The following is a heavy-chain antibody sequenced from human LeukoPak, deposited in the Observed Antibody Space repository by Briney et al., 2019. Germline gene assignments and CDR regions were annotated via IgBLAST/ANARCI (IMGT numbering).Heavy chain of an antibody. J-gene: IGHJ4*02. V-gene: IGHV3-11*05. Sequence: PGGSLRLSSAASGFTFSDCYMIWMRQAPGKGLEWVSYISSSSSYTNYADSVKGRFTISRDNAKNSLYLQMNSLRAEDTAVYDCARVVSEYSGYGRGADCRGGGTLVTVSS. CDR1: GFTFSDCY. CDR2: ISSSSSYT. D-gene: IGHD5-12*01. CDR3: ARVVSEYSGYGRGADC.